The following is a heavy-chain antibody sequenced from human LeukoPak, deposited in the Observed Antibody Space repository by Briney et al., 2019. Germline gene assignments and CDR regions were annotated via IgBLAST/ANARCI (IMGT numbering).Heavy chain of an antibody. Sequence: PGGSLRLSCAASGFTFSSYAMSWVRQAPGKGLEWVSVIYSGGSTYYADSVKGRFTISRDNSKNTLYLQMNSLRAEDTAVYYCARVHYGSGSYPIDYWGQGTLVTVSS. V-gene: IGHV3-53*01. CDR2: IYSGGST. J-gene: IGHJ4*02. CDR3: ARVHYGSGSYPIDY. D-gene: IGHD3-10*01. CDR1: GFTFSSYA.